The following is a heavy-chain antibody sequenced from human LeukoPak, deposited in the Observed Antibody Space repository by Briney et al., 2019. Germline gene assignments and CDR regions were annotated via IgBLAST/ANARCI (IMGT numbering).Heavy chain of an antibody. V-gene: IGHV4-30-2*01. D-gene: IGHD3-22*01. CDR1: GGSISSGGYS. J-gene: IGHJ4*02. Sequence: PSETLSLTCAVSGGSISSGGYSWRWIRQPPGKGLEWIGYIYHSGSTYYNPSLKSRVTISVDRSKNQFSLKLSSVTAADTAVYYCARGRYYYDSSGYTSWGQGTLVTVSS. CDR3: ARGRYYYDSSGYTS. CDR2: IYHSGST.